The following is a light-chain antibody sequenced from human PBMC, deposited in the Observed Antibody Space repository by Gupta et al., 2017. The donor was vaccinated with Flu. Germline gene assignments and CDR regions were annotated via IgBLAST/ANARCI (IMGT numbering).Light chain of an antibody. J-gene: IGLJ1*01. CDR2: EVS. V-gene: IGLV2-14*01. CDR3: SSYTSSSTLV. CDR1: SSDVGGYNY. Sequence: QSALTQPASVSGSPGQSITISCTGTSSDVGGYNYASWYQQHPGKAPKLRIYEVSNRPSGVSNRFSGSKSGNTASLTISGLQAEDEADYDCSSYTSSSTLVFGTGTKVTVL.